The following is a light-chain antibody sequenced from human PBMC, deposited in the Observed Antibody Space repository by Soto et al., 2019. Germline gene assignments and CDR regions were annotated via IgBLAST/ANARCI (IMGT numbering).Light chain of an antibody. CDR1: QSVSSY. Sequence: IGLKKSPSTLSLSPGERATLSCSSSQSVSSYLAWYQQKPGQAPRLLIYDASNRATGIPARFSGSGSGTDSTLTISSLEPEDFAVYYCQQRSNWSGVTFGGGTKVDIK. CDR2: DAS. V-gene: IGKV3-11*01. J-gene: IGKJ4*01. CDR3: QQRSNWSGVT.